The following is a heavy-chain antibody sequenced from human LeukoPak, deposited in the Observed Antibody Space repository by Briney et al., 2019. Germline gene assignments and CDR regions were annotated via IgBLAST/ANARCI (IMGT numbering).Heavy chain of an antibody. CDR2: IHISGNT. CDR3: AREGSMTARPFVSIDY. CDR1: GGAISTYY. J-gene: IGHJ4*02. Sequence: SETLSLTCTVSGGAISTYYWSWIRQPAGKGLEWIGRIHISGNTDYNPSLESRVTMSVHTSKNQFSLKLTSVTAADTAVYYCAREGSMTARPFVSIDYWGQGTLVTVSS. D-gene: IGHD6-6*01. V-gene: IGHV4-4*07.